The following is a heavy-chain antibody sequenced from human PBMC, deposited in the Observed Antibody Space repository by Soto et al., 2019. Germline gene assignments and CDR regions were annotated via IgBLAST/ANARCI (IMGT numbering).Heavy chain of an antibody. D-gene: IGHD3-3*01. CDR1: GYTFTSYD. CDR3: ARGQKITIFGVVIIPVYYYYYMDV. J-gene: IGHJ6*03. CDR2: MNPNSGNT. V-gene: IGHV1-8*01. Sequence: ASLKVSCKSSGYTFTSYDINWVRQATGKGLEWMGWMNPNSGNTGYAQRFQGRVTMTRNTSISTAYMELSSLRSEDTAVYYCARGQKITIFGVVIIPVYYYYYMDVWGKGTTVTVSS.